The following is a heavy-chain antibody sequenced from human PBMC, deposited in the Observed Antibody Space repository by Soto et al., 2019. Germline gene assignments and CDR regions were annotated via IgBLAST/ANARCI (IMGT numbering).Heavy chain of an antibody. D-gene: IGHD3-22*01. CDR3: ARLPNRDYYDRSGYYLRWTYYFDY. CDR1: GYSFTSYW. CDR2: IDPSDSYT. V-gene: IGHV5-10-1*01. Sequence: GESLKISCKGSGYSFTSYWISWVRQMPGKGLEWMGRIDPSDSYTNYSPSFQGHVTISADKSISTAYLQWSSLKASDTAMYYCARLPNRDYYDRSGYYLRWTYYFDYWRQRTLVTVSS. J-gene: IGHJ4*02.